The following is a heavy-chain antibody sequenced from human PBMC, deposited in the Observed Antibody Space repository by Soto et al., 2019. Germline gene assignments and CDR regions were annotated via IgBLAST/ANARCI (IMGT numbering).Heavy chain of an antibody. D-gene: IGHD6-13*01. J-gene: IGHJ5*02. CDR2: IYHSGST. V-gene: IGHV4-4*02. CDR3: ARASRSSWYDEGGWFDP. CDR1: GGSISSSNW. Sequence: QVQLQESGPGLVKPSGTLSLTCAVSGGSISSSNWWSWVRQPPGKGLEWIGEIYHSGSTNYNPSPKTRVTISVDKSKTQFSLKLSSVTAADTAVYYCARASRSSWYDEGGWFDPWGQGTLVTVAS.